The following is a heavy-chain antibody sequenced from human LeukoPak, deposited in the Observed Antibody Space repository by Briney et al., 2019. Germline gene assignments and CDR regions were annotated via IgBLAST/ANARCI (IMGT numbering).Heavy chain of an antibody. CDR3: AKRHSSHTLDS. CDR2: INPNSGGT. D-gene: IGHD6-13*01. J-gene: IGHJ4*02. Sequence: ASVKVSCKASGYTFTGYYMHWVRQAPGQGLEWMGWINPNSGGTNYAQKFQGRVTMTGDTSISTAYMELSSLRSDDTAVYFCAKRHSSHTLDSWGQGTLITVSS. V-gene: IGHV1-2*02. CDR1: GYTFTGYY.